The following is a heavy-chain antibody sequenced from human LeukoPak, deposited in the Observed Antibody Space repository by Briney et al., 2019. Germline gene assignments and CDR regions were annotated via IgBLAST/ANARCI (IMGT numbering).Heavy chain of an antibody. CDR2: IYYSGST. CDR1: GGSISSSSYY. D-gene: IGHD4-17*01. CDR3: ARDRGYGDYVGAFDI. Sequence: PSETLSLTCTVSGGSISSSSYYWGWIRQPPGKGLEWIGSIYYSGSTYYNPSLKSRVTISVDTSKNQFSLKLSSVTAADTAVYYCARDRGYGDYVGAFDIWGQGTMVTVSS. J-gene: IGHJ3*02. V-gene: IGHV4-39*07.